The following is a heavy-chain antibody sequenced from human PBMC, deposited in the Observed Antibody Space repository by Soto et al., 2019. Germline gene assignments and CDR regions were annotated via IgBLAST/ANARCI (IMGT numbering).Heavy chain of an antibody. CDR1: GFTFGDYA. J-gene: IGHJ6*02. V-gene: IGHV3-9*01. Sequence: EVQLVESGGGLVHPGRSLRLSCAASGFTFGDYAIHWVRQAPAKGLEWVSGISWNSGVTVYADSVRGRFTVFRDNARNSVYLQMNSLRREDTGLYYCVKGSNYYGMDVWGQGTTVTVSS. CDR2: ISWNSGVT. CDR3: VKGSNYYGMDV.